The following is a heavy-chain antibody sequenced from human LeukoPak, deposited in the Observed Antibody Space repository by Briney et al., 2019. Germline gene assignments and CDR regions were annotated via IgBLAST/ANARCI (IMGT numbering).Heavy chain of an antibody. J-gene: IGHJ4*02. D-gene: IGHD6-13*01. CDR2: IGIAGDT. CDR1: GFTFSSYD. V-gene: IGHV3-13*01. CDR3: ARASRSAVADFDY. Sequence: GGSLRLSCAASGFTFSSYDMHWVRQVTGKGLEWVSGIGIAGDTYHLDSVKGRFTISREKAKNSLYLQMNSLRAGDTAVYYCARASRSAVADFDYWGQGTLVTVSS.